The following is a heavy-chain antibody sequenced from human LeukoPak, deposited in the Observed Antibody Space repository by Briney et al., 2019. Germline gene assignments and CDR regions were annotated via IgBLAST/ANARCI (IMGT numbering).Heavy chain of an antibody. D-gene: IGHD6-6*01. Sequence: GGSLRLSCAASGFTFSSSWMSWVRQAPGKGLEWVANIKQDGSENYYLGSVKGRFTISRDNAKSSLYLQMDSLRAEDTAVYYCSRDGPDSSSANPPPWGPGTLVTVSP. CDR2: IKQDGSEN. CDR3: SRDGPDSSSANPPP. CDR1: GFTFSSSW. V-gene: IGHV3-7*03. J-gene: IGHJ5*02.